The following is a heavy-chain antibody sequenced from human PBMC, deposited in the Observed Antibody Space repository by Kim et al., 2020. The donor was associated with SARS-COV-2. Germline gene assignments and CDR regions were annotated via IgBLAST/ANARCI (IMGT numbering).Heavy chain of an antibody. D-gene: IGHD3-16*01. Sequence: GGSLRLSCAASGFIFSTNGMHWVRQAPGKGLEWVALIRNDGRTQFYADSVKGRFTISRDDSKNRLYLRMNSLRVEDTAVYYCGRDGADDHHPAAWGQGT. V-gene: IGHV3-30*02. CDR1: GFIFSTNG. CDR3: GRDGADDHHPAA. J-gene: IGHJ5*02. CDR2: IRNDGRTQ.